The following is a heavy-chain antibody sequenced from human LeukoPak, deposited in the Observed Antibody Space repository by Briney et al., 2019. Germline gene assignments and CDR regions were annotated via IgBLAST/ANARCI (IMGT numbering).Heavy chain of an antibody. V-gene: IGHV4-59*12. CDR1: GGSISSYY. D-gene: IGHD5-18*01. J-gene: IGHJ4*02. CDR2: IYYSGST. CDR3: ARDGGYSYGYLPRFDY. Sequence: SETLSLTCTVSGGSISSYYWSWIRQPPGKGLEWIGYIYYSGSTIYNPSLKSRVTISVDTSKNQFSLKLSSVTAADTAVYYCARDGGYSYGYLPRFDYWGQGTLVTVSS.